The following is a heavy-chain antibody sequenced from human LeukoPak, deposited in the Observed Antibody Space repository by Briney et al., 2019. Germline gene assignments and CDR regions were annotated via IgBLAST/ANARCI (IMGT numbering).Heavy chain of an antibody. CDR1: GFTFSSYA. CDR3: ARDLNLYYDSSGYYYYYGMDV. CDR2: ISGSGGST. Sequence: GGSLRLSCAASGFTFSSYAMSWVRQAPGKGLEWVSAISGSGGSTYYADSVKGRFTISRDNSKNTLYLQMNSLRAEDTAVCYCARDLNLYYDSSGYYYYYGMDVWGQGTTVTVSS. J-gene: IGHJ6*02. D-gene: IGHD3-22*01. V-gene: IGHV3-23*01.